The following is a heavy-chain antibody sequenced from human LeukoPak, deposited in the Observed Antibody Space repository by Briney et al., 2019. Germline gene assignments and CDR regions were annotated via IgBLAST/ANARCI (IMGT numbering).Heavy chain of an antibody. Sequence: ASVKVSCKASGYTFTSHDINWVRQAAGQGLEWMGWMSPNSGDTGYAQKFQGRVTMTSDSSISTAYMELSSLRSEDTAIYYCVRTPPNWGFDYWGQGTLVTVSS. CDR2: MSPNSGDT. CDR1: GYTFTSHD. V-gene: IGHV1-8*01. D-gene: IGHD7-27*01. CDR3: VRTPPNWGFDY. J-gene: IGHJ4*02.